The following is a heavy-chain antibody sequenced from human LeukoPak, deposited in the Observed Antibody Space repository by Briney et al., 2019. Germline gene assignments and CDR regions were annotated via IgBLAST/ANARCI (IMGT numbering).Heavy chain of an antibody. J-gene: IGHJ5*02. CDR1: GGSISSYY. D-gene: IGHD4/OR15-4a*01. CDR2: IYYSGST. Sequence: PSETLSLTCTVSGGSISSYYWSWIRQPPGKGLEWIGYIYYSGSTNYNPSLKSRVTISVDTSKNQFSLRLSSVTAVDTAVYYCARARFDGPYGGFDPWGQGTLVTVSS. V-gene: IGHV4-59*01. CDR3: ARARFDGPYGGFDP.